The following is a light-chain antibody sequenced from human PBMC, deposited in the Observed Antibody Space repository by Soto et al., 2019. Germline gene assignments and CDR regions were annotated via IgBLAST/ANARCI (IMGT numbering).Light chain of an antibody. CDR1: SSDVGGYNY. CDR2: GVT. Sequence: QSALTQPASVSRSPGQSITISCTGTSSDVGGYNYVSWYQQHPGIAPKLLIYGVTNRPSGVSTRFSRSKSGNTASLTISGLQAEDEADYHCSSYTSASTLLYLFGTGTKLTVL. CDR3: SSYTSASTLLYL. J-gene: IGLJ1*01. V-gene: IGLV2-14*01.